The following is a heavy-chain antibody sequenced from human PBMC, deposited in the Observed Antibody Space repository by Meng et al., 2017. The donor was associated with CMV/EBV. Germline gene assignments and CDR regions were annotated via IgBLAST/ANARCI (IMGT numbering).Heavy chain of an antibody. D-gene: IGHD2/OR15-2a*01. CDR2: MNPNRGNT. V-gene: IGHV1-8*01. J-gene: IGHJ6*02. Sequence: ASVKVSCKASGYTFIYYDIIWVRQASGQGLEWVGWMNPNRGNTVYAQKFQGRVTMTRDTSTSIAYMELSSLRSGDTAVYYCARGQVQCSTINCHDYRFSGMDVWGQGTTVTVSS. CDR1: GYTFIYYD. CDR3: ARGQVQCSTINCHDYRFSGMDV.